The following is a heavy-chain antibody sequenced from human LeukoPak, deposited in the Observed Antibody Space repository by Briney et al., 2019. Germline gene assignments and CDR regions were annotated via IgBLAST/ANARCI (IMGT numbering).Heavy chain of an antibody. CDR2: IYYSGST. D-gene: IGHD4-23*01. Sequence: PSETLSLTCTVSGGSISSYYWSWIRQPPGKGLEWIGYIYYSGSTNYNPSLKSRVTISVDTSKNQFSLKLSSVTAADTAVYYCARGGHSRDFDYWGQGTLVTVSS. CDR1: GGSISSYY. J-gene: IGHJ4*02. CDR3: ARGGHSRDFDY. V-gene: IGHV4-59*01.